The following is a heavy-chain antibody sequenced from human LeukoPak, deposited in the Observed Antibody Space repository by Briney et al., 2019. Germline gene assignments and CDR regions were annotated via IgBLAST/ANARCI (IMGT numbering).Heavy chain of an antibody. CDR2: IYYSGST. CDR3: ARESGNDRKLDY. CDR1: GGSVSSGSYY. J-gene: IGHJ4*02. Sequence: PSETLSLTCTVSGGSVSSGSYYWSWIRQPPGKGLEWIGYIYYSGSTNYNPSLKSRVTISVDTSKNQFSLKLSSVTAADTAVYYCARESGNDRKLDYWGQGTLVTVSS. D-gene: IGHD5-12*01. V-gene: IGHV4-61*01.